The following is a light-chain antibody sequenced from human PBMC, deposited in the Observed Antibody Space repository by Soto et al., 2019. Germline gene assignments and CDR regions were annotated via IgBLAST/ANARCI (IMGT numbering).Light chain of an antibody. CDR3: QQSHATPWT. Sequence: EIQMTQSPSSLSASVGDRVTITGRASQTIVSYLNWYQQKPGQAPKLLIYMASSLQSGVPSRYSGRGSGTDFPLTISRLQPEDFAAYYCQQSHATPWTFGQGTKVEIK. CDR2: MAS. V-gene: IGKV1-39*01. CDR1: QTIVSY. J-gene: IGKJ1*01.